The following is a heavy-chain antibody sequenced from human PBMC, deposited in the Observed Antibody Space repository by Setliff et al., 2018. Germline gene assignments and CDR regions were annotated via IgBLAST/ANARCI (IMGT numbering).Heavy chain of an antibody. Sequence: SETLSLTCTVSGGSISSHYWSWIRQPPGKGLEWIGSIYYSGSTNYNPSLKSRVTISVDTSKNQFSLKLSSVTAADTAVYYCARASARDYYYYYGMDVWGQGTTVT. J-gene: IGHJ6*02. CDR2: IYYSGST. V-gene: IGHV4-59*11. CDR1: GGSISSHY. D-gene: IGHD2-21*02. CDR3: ARASARDYYYYYGMDV.